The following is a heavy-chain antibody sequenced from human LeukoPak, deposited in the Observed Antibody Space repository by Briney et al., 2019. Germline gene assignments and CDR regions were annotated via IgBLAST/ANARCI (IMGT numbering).Heavy chain of an antibody. CDR1: GFTFDDYA. Sequence: GGSLRLSCAASGFTFDDYAMHWVRQAPGKGLEWVSGISWNSGSIGYADSVKGRFTIPRDNAKNSLYLQMNSLRAEDTALYYCAKDHAADYYGMDVWGQGTTVTVSS. V-gene: IGHV3-9*01. CDR2: ISWNSGSI. D-gene: IGHD6-25*01. J-gene: IGHJ6*02. CDR3: AKDHAADYYGMDV.